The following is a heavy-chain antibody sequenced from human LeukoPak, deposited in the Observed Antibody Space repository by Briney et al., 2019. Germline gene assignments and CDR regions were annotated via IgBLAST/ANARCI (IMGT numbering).Heavy chain of an antibody. D-gene: IGHD1-7*01. Sequence: GGSLRLSCVASGFPFSSYWMTWVRQAPGKGLEWVANIKQDGSKKSYVDSVKGRFTISRDNAKNSLYLQMNNLRPEDTALYYCAKDGRELLRWCDYWGQGTLVTVSS. CDR1: GFPFSSYW. CDR2: IKQDGSKK. V-gene: IGHV3-7*03. CDR3: AKDGRELLRWCDY. J-gene: IGHJ4*02.